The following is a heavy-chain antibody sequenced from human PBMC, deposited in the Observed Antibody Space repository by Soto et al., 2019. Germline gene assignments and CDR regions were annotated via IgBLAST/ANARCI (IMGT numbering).Heavy chain of an antibody. CDR2: IYYSRRS. V-gene: IGHV4-59*06. J-gene: IGHJ4*02. D-gene: IGHD1-1*01. CDR3: ATTPLN. Sequence: SETLSLTCTASGGSISSDYWIWIRQPPGKGLEWIGYIYYSRRSYYNPPLKSRVTLSVDTSKNQFSLRLSSVTAADTAVYYCATTPLNWGQGTLVTVSS. CDR1: GGSISSDY.